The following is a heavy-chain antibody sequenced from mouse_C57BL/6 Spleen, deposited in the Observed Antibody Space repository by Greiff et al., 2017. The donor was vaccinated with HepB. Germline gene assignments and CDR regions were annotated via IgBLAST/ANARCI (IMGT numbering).Heavy chain of an antibody. D-gene: IGHD2-2*01. CDR2: IYPGDGDT. Sequence: VQLVESGPELVKPGASVKISCKASGYAFSSSWMNWVKQRPGKGLEWIGRIYPGDGDTNYNGKFKGKATLTADKSSSTAYMQLSSLTSEDSAVYFCARGLMVTYYFDYWGQGTTLTVSS. V-gene: IGHV1-82*01. CDR1: GYAFSSSW. J-gene: IGHJ2*01. CDR3: ARGLMVTYYFDY.